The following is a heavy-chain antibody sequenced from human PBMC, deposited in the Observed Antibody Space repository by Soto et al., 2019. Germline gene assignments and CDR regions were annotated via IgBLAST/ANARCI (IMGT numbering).Heavy chain of an antibody. CDR2: IYYSGST. Sequence: SETLSLTCTVSGGSISSSSYYWGWIRQPPGKGLEWIGGIYYSGSTYYNPSLKSRVTISVDTSKNQFSLKLSSVTAADTAVYYCARGRGIAVAATGYWGQGTLVTVSS. CDR3: ARGRGIAVAATGY. V-gene: IGHV4-39*01. D-gene: IGHD6-19*01. J-gene: IGHJ4*02. CDR1: GGSISSSSYY.